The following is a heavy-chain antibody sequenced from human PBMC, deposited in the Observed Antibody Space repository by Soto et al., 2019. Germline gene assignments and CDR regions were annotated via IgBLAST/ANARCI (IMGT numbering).Heavy chain of an antibody. CDR1: GYTFTSYY. J-gene: IGHJ3*02. D-gene: IGHD3-22*01. V-gene: IGHV1-46*01. CDR2: INPSGGST. CDR3: ARGRGNYYDSSGYYRSGDAFDI. Sequence: QVQLVQSGAEVKKPGASVKVSCKASGYTFTSYYMHWVRQAPVQGLEWMGIINPSGGSTSYAQKFQGRVTMTRDTSTSTVYMELSSLRSEDTAVYYCARGRGNYYDSSGYYRSGDAFDIWGQGTMVTVSS.